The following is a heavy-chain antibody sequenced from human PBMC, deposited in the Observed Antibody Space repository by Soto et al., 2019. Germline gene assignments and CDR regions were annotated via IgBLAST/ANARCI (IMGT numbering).Heavy chain of an antibody. CDR2: INPYGGDT. J-gene: IGHJ4*02. CDR1: GYTFTYYH. Sequence: ASVKVSCKASGYTFTYYHVHWVRQAPGQGLEWMGIINPYGGDTTYAQKFQGRVTMTRDTSTSTVYMELSSLRSEDTALYYCARDPYTSGLLFYIDYWGQGALVTLSS. V-gene: IGHV1-46*01. CDR3: ARDPYTSGLLFYIDY. D-gene: IGHD5-18*01.